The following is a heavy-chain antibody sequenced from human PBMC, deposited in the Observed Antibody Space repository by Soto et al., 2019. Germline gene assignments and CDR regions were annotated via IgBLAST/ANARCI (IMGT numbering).Heavy chain of an antibody. D-gene: IGHD3-10*01. J-gene: IGHJ4*02. CDR1: GGSISSGGYY. CDR3: ARARPTPADYGSAEPYYFDY. CDR2: IYYSGST. V-gene: IGHV4-31*03. Sequence: SETLSLTCTVSGGSISSGGYYWSWIRQHPGKGLEWIGYIYYSGSTYYNPSLKSRVTISVDTSKNQFSLKLSSVTAADTALYYWARARPTPADYGSAEPYYFDYWGQGTLVTVSS.